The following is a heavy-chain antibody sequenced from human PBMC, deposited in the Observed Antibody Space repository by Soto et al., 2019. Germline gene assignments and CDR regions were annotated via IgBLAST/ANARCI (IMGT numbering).Heavy chain of an antibody. Sequence: GGSLRLSCAASGFTFSSYGMHWVRQAPGKGLEWVAVISYDGSNKYYADSVKGRFTISRDNSKNTLYLQMNSLRAEDTAVYYCAKAGLGKDYFFYGMDVWGQGTTVTVSS. CDR2: ISYDGSNK. CDR3: AKAGLGKDYFFYGMDV. CDR1: GFTFSSYG. D-gene: IGHD7-27*01. V-gene: IGHV3-30*18. J-gene: IGHJ6*02.